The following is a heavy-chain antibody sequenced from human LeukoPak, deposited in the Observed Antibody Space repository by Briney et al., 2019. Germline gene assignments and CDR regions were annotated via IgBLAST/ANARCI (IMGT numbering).Heavy chain of an antibody. CDR2: ISYDGSSK. CDR1: GFTFSTYT. CDR3: ARGQSHPTGWYLKGESLQH. V-gene: IGHV3-30-3*01. D-gene: IGHD6-19*01. Sequence: GRSLRLSCAASGFTFSTYTMHWVRQAPGKGLEWVAVISYDGSSKYYADSVKGRFTISRDNSKNALYLQMNSLRAEDTAVYYCARGQSHPTGWYLKGESLQHWGQGTLVTVSS. J-gene: IGHJ1*01.